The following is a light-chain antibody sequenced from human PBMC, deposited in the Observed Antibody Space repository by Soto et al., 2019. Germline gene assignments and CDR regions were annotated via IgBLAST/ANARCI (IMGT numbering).Light chain of an antibody. CDR3: QQFGISPPYT. CDR2: EDF. Sequence: EIVLTQSPGTLSLSPGERATLSCRSSENLSSMYLAWYQKKPGQPPRLLIYEDFTRAAGVHDRFSGSGSGTDFALTSSRLEPEEVAVYYCQQFGISPPYTFGQGTMLEIK. J-gene: IGKJ2*01. V-gene: IGKV3-20*01. CDR1: ENLSSMY.